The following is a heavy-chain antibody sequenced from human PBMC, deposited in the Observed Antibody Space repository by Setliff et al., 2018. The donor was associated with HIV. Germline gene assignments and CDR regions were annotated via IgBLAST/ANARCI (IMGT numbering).Heavy chain of an antibody. V-gene: IGHV3-74*01. J-gene: IGHJ6*02. D-gene: IGHD2-8*01. CDR2: IDDDGRT. CDR3: ARASGCTNGVCYAYGYYSLDV. CDR1: GFTFRDYW. Sequence: GSLRLSCAGSGFTFRDYWMHWVRQAPGEGLVWVSQIDDDGRTTYADSVKGRFTISRDNAKNTLYLQMNSLRAEDTAVYYCARASGCTNGVCYAYGYYSLDVWGQGTTVTVSS.